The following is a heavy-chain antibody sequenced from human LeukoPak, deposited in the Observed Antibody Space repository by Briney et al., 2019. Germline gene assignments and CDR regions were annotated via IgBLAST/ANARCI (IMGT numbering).Heavy chain of an antibody. Sequence: SVKVSCKASGYTFTSYGISWVRQAPGQGLEWMGGIIPIFGTANYAQKFQGRVTITADKSTSTAYMELSSLRSEDTAVYYCARDRGDGYNKAFDYWGQGTLVTVSS. CDR2: IIPIFGTA. D-gene: IGHD5-24*01. CDR3: ARDRGDGYNKAFDY. CDR1: GYTFTSYG. J-gene: IGHJ4*02. V-gene: IGHV1-69*06.